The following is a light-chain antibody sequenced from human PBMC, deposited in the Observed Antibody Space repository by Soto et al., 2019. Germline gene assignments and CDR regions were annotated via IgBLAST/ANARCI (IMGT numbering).Light chain of an antibody. Sequence: QSVLTQPASVSGSPGQSITISCTGTSSDVGSYNLVSWYQQHPGKAPKLMIYEVSKRPSWVSNRFSGSKSGNTASLTISGLQAEDEADYYCCSYAGSSTPLIFGTGTKLTVL. CDR1: SSDVGSYNL. CDR3: CSYAGSSTPLI. J-gene: IGLJ1*01. CDR2: EVS. V-gene: IGLV2-23*02.